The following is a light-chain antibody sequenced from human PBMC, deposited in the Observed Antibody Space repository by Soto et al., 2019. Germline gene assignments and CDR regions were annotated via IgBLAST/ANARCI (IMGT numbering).Light chain of an antibody. CDR1: NSTVGGFNV. CDR3: CSYVGATTYV. CDR2: EGI. Sequence: QSVLSQASSVCGYAGQSITISCTGSNSTVGGFNVVSWYQQHPGKAPKVIIYEGIKRPSGVSNRFSGSNYGSTASLTISGLQAEDDADYYCCSYVGATTYVFGTGTTVTV. J-gene: IGLJ1*01. V-gene: IGLV2-23*01.